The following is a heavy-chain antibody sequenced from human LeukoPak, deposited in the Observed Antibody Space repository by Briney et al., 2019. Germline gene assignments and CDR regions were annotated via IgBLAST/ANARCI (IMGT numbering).Heavy chain of an antibody. CDR3: ARGARGGVDGFGY. J-gene: IGHJ4*02. D-gene: IGHD5-24*01. Sequence: SGTLSLTCAVYGGSFSGYYWSWIRQPPGKGLEWIGEINHSGSTNYNPSLKSRVTISVDTSKNQFSLKLSSVTAADTAVYYCARGARGGVDGFGYWGQGTLVTVSS. CDR2: INHSGST. V-gene: IGHV4-34*01. CDR1: GGSFSGYY.